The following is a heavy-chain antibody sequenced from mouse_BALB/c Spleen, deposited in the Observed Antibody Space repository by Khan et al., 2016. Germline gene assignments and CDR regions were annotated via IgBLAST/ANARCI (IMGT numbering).Heavy chain of an antibody. J-gene: IGHJ2*01. CDR3: TRGDYYGSGY. Sequence: EVQLQESGPDLVKPSQSLSLTCTVTGYSITSGYSWYWIRQFPGNILEWMAYIHYSGSTNYNPSFKSRISITRDTSKNQYFLQFIYVTTEDTAACYCTRGDYYGSGYWGQGTTLTVSS. CDR1: GYSITSGYS. CDR2: IHYSGST. V-gene: IGHV3-1*02. D-gene: IGHD1-1*01.